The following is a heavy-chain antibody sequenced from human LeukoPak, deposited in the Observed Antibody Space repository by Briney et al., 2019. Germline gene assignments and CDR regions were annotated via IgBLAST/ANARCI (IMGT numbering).Heavy chain of an antibody. J-gene: IGHJ4*02. V-gene: IGHV3-33*08. D-gene: IGHD3-10*01. Sequence: PGGSLRLSCAASGFTFSSYGMHWVRQAPGKGLEWVAVISYDGSNKYYADSVLGRFTVSRDNSKNALYLQMNSLRAEDAAVYYCVATRVCGGVLLRPNCLYFENWGQGTLVSVTS. CDR3: VATRVCGGVLLRPNCLYFEN. CDR2: ISYDGSNK. CDR1: GFTFSSYG.